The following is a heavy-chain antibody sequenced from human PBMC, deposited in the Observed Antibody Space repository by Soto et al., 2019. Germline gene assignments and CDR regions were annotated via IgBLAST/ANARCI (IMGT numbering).Heavy chain of an antibody. CDR1: GGTFSSYA. D-gene: IGHD6-19*01. V-gene: IGHV1-69*06. CDR3: ARLAVAAPWWYYGMDV. CDR2: INPIFGTA. Sequence: QVQLVQSGAEVKKPGSSVKVSCKASGGTFSSYAISWVQQAPGQGLEWMGGINPIFGTANYAQKFQGRVTITADKSTSTAYMELSSLRSEDTAVYYCARLAVAAPWWYYGMDVWGQGTTVTVSS. J-gene: IGHJ6*02.